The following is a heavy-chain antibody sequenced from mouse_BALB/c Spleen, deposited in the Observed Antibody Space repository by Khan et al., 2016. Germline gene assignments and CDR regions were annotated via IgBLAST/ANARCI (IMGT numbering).Heavy chain of an antibody. D-gene: IGHD2-4*01. Sequence: VQLQESGPGLVAPSQSLSITCTVSGFSLTGFSVNWVRQPPGKALEWLGMIWGDGSTDYTSALKSRLSFNRDDSKSQVFLKMNSLQTDDTARYFCASYYDYDGGFAYWGQGTLVTVSA. J-gene: IGHJ3*01. V-gene: IGHV2-6-7*01. CDR1: GFSLTGFS. CDR3: ASYYDYDGGFAY. CDR2: IWGDGST.